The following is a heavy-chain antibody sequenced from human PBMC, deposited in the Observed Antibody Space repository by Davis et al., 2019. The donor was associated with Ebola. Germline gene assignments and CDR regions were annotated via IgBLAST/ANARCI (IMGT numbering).Heavy chain of an antibody. CDR1: GDSMSSYY. CDR3: ARGTHRNTWYFDL. CDR2: VYYTGST. Sequence: PSETLSLTCTVSGDSMSSYYWTWIRQPPGKGLEWIGYVYYTGSTNYNPSLKSRVTMSVDTSKNQFSLRLTSVTAADTAVYYCARGTHRNTWYFDLWGRGTQVTVSP. J-gene: IGHJ2*01. D-gene: IGHD3/OR15-3a*01. V-gene: IGHV4-59*01.